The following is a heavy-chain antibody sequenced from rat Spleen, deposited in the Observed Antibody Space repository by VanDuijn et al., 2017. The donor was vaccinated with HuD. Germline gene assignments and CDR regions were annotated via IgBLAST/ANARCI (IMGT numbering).Heavy chain of an antibody. CDR1: GFSLTSNS. J-gene: IGHJ4*01. Sequence: QVQLKESGPGLVQPSQTLSLTCTVSGFSLTSNSVHWVRQPPGKGLEWMGGIWGDGSTDYNSALKSRLSISRDTSNNHIFLKMNSLQSEDTTTYYCARAPGNGYVMDAWGQGASVTVSS. V-gene: IGHV2-1*01. D-gene: IGHD3-1*01. CDR2: IWGDGST. CDR3: ARAPGNGYVMDA.